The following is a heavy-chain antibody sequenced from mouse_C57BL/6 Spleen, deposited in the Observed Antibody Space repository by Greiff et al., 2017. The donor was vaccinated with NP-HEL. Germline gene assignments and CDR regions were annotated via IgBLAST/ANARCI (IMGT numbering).Heavy chain of an antibody. D-gene: IGHD1-1*01. V-gene: IGHV1-64*01. CDR1: GYTFTSYW. J-gene: IGHJ3*01. CDR2: IHPNSGST. Sequence: QVQLQQPGAELVKPGASVKLSCKASGYTFTSYWMHWVKQRPGQGLEWIGMIHPNSGSTNYNEKFKSKATLTVDKSSSTAYMQLSSLTSEDSAVYYCARTETVDPWFAYWGQGTLVTVSA. CDR3: ARTETVDPWFAY.